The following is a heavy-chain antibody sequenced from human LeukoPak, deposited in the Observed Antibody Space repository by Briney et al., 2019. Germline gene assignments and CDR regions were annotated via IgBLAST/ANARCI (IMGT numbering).Heavy chain of an antibody. V-gene: IGHV3-23*01. J-gene: IGHJ4*02. CDR1: GFTFSSYA. CDR2: ITNTGGST. D-gene: IGHD1-26*01. CDR3: AIGLGILGVRGFDY. Sequence: GGSLRLSCAASGFTFSSYAMSWVRQAPGKGLEWVSVITNTGGSTFYADSVKGRFTISRDNSKNTPYVQLNSLRDEDTAVYYCAIGLGILGVRGFDYGGQGTLVTVSS.